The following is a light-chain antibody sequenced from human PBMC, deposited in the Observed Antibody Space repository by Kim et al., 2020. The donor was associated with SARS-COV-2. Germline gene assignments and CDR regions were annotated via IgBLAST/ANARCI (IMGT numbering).Light chain of an antibody. V-gene: IGKV1-9*01. CDR2: AAA. CDR3: QQLNSYPPT. CDR1: HGISCY. Sequence: SASVGDRVTITCRTSHGISCYLAWFQQRPGKAPNLLIYAAATLQRGVPSRFSGSGSGTEFTLTIGSLQPEDFATYYCQQLNSYPPTFGQGTKLEI. J-gene: IGKJ2*01.